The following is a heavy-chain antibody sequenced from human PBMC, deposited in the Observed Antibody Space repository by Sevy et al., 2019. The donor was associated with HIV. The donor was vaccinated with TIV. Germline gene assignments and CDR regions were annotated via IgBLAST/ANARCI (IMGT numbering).Heavy chain of an antibody. D-gene: IGHD3-3*01. CDR1: GGSFSGYY. CDR3: ARGQITIFGVVIINYFDY. CDR2: INHSGST. V-gene: IGHV4-34*01. J-gene: IGHJ4*02. Sequence: SETLSLTCAVYGGSFSGYYWSWIRQPPGKGLEWIGEINHSGSTNYNPSLKSRVTISVDTSKNQFSLKLGSVTAADTAVYYCARGQITIFGVVIINYFDYWGQGTLVTVSS.